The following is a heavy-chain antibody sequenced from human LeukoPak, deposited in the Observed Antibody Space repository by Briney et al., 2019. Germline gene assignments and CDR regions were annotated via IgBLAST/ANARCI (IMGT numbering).Heavy chain of an antibody. D-gene: IGHD5-18*01. J-gene: IGHJ4*02. CDR1: GFTFSSYG. CDR3: AREIGYSYGAHFDY. V-gene: IGHV3-30*02. Sequence: GGSLRLSCAASGFTFSSYGMHWVRQAPGKGLEWVAFIRYDGSNKYYADSVKGRFTISRDNAKNPLYLQMNSLRAEDTAVYYCAREIGYSYGAHFDYWGQGTLVTVSS. CDR2: IRYDGSNK.